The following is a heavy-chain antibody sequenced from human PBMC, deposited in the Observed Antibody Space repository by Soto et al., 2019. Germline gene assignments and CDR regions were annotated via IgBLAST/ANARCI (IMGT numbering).Heavy chain of an antibody. J-gene: IGHJ4*02. CDR2: ISGNGVAT. CDR3: AKGFPRLQLDTNAWEN. CDR1: GFPFSSFA. Sequence: EVQLWDSGGGLVQPGGSLRLSCAASGFPFSSFAMCWLRQAPGKGLEWVSYISGNGVATSYADSVKGRFTTSRDNSKNVLCLQLNSLRDEDTAVYYCAKGFPRLQLDTNAWENWGQGTLVTVSS. V-gene: IGHV3-23*01. D-gene: IGHD2-8*01.